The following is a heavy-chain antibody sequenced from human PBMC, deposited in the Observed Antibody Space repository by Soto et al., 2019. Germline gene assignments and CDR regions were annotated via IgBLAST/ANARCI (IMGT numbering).Heavy chain of an antibody. D-gene: IGHD3-3*01. Sequence: GASVKVSCKASGYTFTSYGISWVRQAPGQGLEWMGWISAYNGNTNYAQKLQGRVTMTTDTSTSTAYMELRSLRSDDTAVYYCARGAVLRFLELDGAFDIWGQGTMVTVSS. CDR1: GYTFTSYG. V-gene: IGHV1-18*01. CDR2: ISAYNGNT. CDR3: ARGAVLRFLELDGAFDI. J-gene: IGHJ3*02.